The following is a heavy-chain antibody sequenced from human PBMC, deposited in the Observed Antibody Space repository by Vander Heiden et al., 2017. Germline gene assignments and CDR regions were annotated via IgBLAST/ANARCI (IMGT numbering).Heavy chain of an antibody. Sequence: EGQLLASGGGLVKPGGSLRLRWAAVGVMLRRYAMSWVRQAPGKGLEWVSAISGSGGSTYYADSVKVWFTISRDNSKNTLDLQMNSIRAEENAVYYCAKDTFEGWDSRSSGDYWGQGTLVTVSS. CDR1: GVMLRRYA. CDR2: ISGSGGST. J-gene: IGHJ4*02. V-gene: IGHV3-23*01. D-gene: IGHD6-6*01. CDR3: AKDTFEGWDSRSSGDY.